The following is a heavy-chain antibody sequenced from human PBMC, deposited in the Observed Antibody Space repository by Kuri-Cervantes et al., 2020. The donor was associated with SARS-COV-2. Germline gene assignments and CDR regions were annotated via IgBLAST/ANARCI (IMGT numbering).Heavy chain of an antibody. J-gene: IGHJ4*02. CDR1: GFTFSSYW. D-gene: IGHD1-26*01. CDR2: IVQDGYEK. Sequence: GESLKISCAASGFTFSSYWIGWVRQAPGKGLEWVANIVQDGYEKYFVDSVKGRFSISRDNAKNSLFLQMNSLRAEDTAIYFCARPSLNTGSYFPDWGQGTLVTVSS. V-gene: IGHV3-7*03. CDR3: ARPSLNTGSYFPD.